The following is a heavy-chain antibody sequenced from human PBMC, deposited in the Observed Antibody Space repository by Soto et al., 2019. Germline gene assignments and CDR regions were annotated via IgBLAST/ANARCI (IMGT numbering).Heavy chain of an antibody. D-gene: IGHD2-21*01. V-gene: IGHV4-34*01. J-gene: IGHJ6*02. CDR1: GGSFSGYY. CDR2: INHRGSI. CDR3: GGGARVGIPAGQGGDYYYHGLDV. Sequence: QVQLQQWGAGLLKPSETLSLNCAVYGGSFSGYYWSWIRQPPGKGLEWIGEINHRGSINYNPALKGRVTQSGDQSKDPFSLQLDPGAGADTAVVFWGGGARVGIPAGQGGDYYYHGLDVWGQGTAVTVSS.